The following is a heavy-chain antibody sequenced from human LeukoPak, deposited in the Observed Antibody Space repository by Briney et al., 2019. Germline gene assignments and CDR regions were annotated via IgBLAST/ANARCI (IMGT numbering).Heavy chain of an antibody. Sequence: SETLSLTCTVSGGSLSSYYWSWIRQPPGKGLEWIGYIYYSGSTNYNPSLKSRVTISVDTSKNQFSLKLSSVTAADTAVYYCARVLGYCSSTSCYGAFDIWGQGTMVTVSS. D-gene: IGHD2-2*01. CDR3: ARVLGYCSSTSCYGAFDI. CDR2: IYYSGST. CDR1: GGSLSSYY. V-gene: IGHV4-59*01. J-gene: IGHJ3*02.